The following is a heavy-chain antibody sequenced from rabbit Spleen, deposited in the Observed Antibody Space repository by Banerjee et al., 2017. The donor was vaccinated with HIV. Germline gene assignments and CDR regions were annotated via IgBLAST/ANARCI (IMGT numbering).Heavy chain of an antibody. V-gene: IGHV1S40*01. D-gene: IGHD8-1*01. CDR1: GIDFSSDW. CDR2: IDIGSRDFT. Sequence: QSLEESGGDLVKPGASLTLTCTASGIDFSSDWICWVRQAPGKGLEWIACIDIGSRDFTYYASWAKGRSIISKTSSTTVTLQMTSLTVADTATYFCARDTGSSFSTYGMDLWGQGTLVTVS. CDR3: ARDTGSSFSTYGMDL. J-gene: IGHJ6*01.